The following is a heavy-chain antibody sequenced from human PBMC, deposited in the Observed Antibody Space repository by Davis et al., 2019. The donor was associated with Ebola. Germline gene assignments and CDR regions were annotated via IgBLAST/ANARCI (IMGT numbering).Heavy chain of an antibody. V-gene: IGHV3-30*04. CDR3: ARDRANILGFDF. CDR2: ISDDGKRQ. CDR1: GFIFNNYA. D-gene: IGHD3-9*01. J-gene: IGHJ4*02. Sequence: PGGSLRLSRLTSGFIFNNYAMHWVRQTPDKGLEWVARISDDGKRQKYADSIKDRFTISRDKSTNTVYLQMNSLRDDDSAVYYCARDRANILGFDFWGRGALVKVSS.